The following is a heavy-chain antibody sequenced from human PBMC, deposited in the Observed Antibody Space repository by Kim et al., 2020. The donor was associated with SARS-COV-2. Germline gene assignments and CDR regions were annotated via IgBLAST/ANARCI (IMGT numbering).Heavy chain of an antibody. J-gene: IGHJ4*02. V-gene: IGHV3-30*02. D-gene: IGHD3-10*01. Sequence: YGGTVKSHFTISRDNSQTTLYLQMNSLRAEDTAVYYCAKSMIRGPTPFDYWGQGTLVTVSS. CDR3: AKSMIRGPTPFDY.